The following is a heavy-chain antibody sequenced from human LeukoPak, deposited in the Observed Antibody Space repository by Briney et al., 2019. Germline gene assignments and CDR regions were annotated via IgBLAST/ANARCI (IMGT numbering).Heavy chain of an antibody. Sequence: ASVKVSCKASGGTFSSYAISWVRQAPGQGLEWMGGIIPIFGTANYAQKFQGRVTITADECTSTAYMELSSLRSEDTAVYYCARKPPTYNWFDPWGQGTLVTVSS. V-gene: IGHV1-69*13. CDR1: GGTFSSYA. J-gene: IGHJ5*02. CDR2: IIPIFGTA. CDR3: ARKPPTYNWFDP. D-gene: IGHD3-16*01.